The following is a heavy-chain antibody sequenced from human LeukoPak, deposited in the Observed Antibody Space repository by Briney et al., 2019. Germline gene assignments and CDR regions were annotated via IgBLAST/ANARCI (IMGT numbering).Heavy chain of an antibody. V-gene: IGHV3-48*03. CDR2: ITNSGTTK. Sequence: GGSLRLSCEASGFTFSNDEMNWVRQAPGKGLEWVSYITNSGTTKYYADYVNGRHTHSRDNAKNSLYLQMNSRRAEDTAVYYCAREGLAVAIDYWGQGTLVTVSS. CDR1: GFTFSNDE. J-gene: IGHJ4*02. D-gene: IGHD6-19*01. CDR3: AREGLAVAIDY.